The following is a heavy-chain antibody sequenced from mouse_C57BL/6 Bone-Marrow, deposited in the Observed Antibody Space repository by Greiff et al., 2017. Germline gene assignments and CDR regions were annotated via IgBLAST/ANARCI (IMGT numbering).Heavy chain of an antibody. Sequence: EVMLVESGGGLVKPGGSLKLSCAASGFTFSDYGMHWVRQAPEKGLEWVAYISSGSRNIYYADTVKGRFTISRDNAKNTLFLQMTSLRSEDTAMYYCARGRRGFAYWCQGPLVTVSA. CDR3: ARGRRGFAY. CDR2: ISSGSRNI. CDR1: GFTFSDYG. V-gene: IGHV5-17*01. J-gene: IGHJ3*01.